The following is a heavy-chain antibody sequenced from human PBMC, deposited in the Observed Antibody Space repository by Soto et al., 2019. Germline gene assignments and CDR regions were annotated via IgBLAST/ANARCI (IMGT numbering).Heavy chain of an antibody. CDR2: INHSGST. CDR1: GGSFSGYY. J-gene: IGHJ5*02. V-gene: IGHV4-34*01. CDR3: ASNSSGSPSWFDP. Sequence: SETLSLTCAVYGGSFSGYYWSWIRQPPGKGLEWIGEINHSGSTNYNPSLKSRVTISVDTSKNQFSLKLSSVTAADTAVYYCASNSSGSPSWFDPWGQGTLVT. D-gene: IGHD3-10*01.